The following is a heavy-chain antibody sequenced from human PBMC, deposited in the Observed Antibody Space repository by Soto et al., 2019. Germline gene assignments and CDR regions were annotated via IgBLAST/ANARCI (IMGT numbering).Heavy chain of an antibody. CDR3: ARAWGGYYYDY. Sequence: TSETLSLTCAVYGGSFSGYYWSWIRQPPGKGLEWIWEINHSGSTNYNPSLKSRVTISVDTSKNQFSLKLSSVTAADTAVYYCARAWGGYYYDYWGQGTLVTVSS. J-gene: IGHJ4*02. CDR1: GGSFSGYY. D-gene: IGHD3-22*01. CDR2: INHSGST. V-gene: IGHV4-34*01.